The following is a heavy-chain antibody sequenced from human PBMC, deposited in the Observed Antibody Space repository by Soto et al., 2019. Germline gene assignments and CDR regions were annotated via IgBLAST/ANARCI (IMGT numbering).Heavy chain of an antibody. J-gene: IGHJ4*02. CDR2: IYSGGTT. V-gene: IGHV3-53*04. CDR1: GFTVSSNF. Sequence: EVQLVESGGDLVQPGGSLRLSCAASGFTVSSNFMSWVRQAPGKGLEWVSVIYSGGTTYYADSVKGRFTISRQNSKNTLYLQMNSLRPEDTAVYYCARGAGYSSGWYDYWGQGTLVTVSS. D-gene: IGHD6-19*01. CDR3: ARGAGYSSGWYDY.